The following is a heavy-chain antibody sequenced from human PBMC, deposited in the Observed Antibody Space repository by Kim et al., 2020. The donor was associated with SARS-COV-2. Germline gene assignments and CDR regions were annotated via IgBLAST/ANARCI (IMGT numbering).Heavy chain of an antibody. Sequence: GTANYAQKFQGRVTITADESTSTAYMELSSLRSEDTAVYYCAKDDIWYYYWGQGTLVTVSS. V-gene: IGHV1-69*01. CDR3: AKDDIWYYY. CDR2: GTA. J-gene: IGHJ4*02. D-gene: IGHD3-9*01.